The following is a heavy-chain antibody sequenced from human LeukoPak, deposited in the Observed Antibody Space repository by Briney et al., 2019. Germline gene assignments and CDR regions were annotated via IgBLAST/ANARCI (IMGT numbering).Heavy chain of an antibody. V-gene: IGHV4-59*01. J-gene: IGHJ6*03. CDR3: ARAGYCSSTSCRPRSLYYYYYMDV. Sequence: SETLSLTCTVSGGSISSYYWSWIRQPPGKGLEWIGYIYYSGSTNYNPSLKSRVTISVDTSKSQFSLKLTSVTAADTAVYYCARAGYCSSTSCRPRSLYYYYYMDVWGKGTTVTVSS. D-gene: IGHD2-2*01. CDR1: GGSISSYY. CDR2: IYYSGST.